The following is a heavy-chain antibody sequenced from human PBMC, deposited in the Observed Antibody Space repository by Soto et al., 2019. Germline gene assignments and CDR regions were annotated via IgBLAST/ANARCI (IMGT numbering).Heavy chain of an antibody. CDR3: AKEGGNYDSSGYWDFDY. CDR2: ISYDGSNK. J-gene: IGHJ4*02. D-gene: IGHD3-22*01. V-gene: IGHV3-30*18. CDR1: GFTFSSYG. Sequence: QVQLVESGGGVVQPGRSLRLSCAASGFTFSSYGMHWVRQAPGKGLEWVAVISYDGSNKYYADSVKGRFTISRDNSKNTLYLQMKSLRAEDTAVYYCAKEGGNYDSSGYWDFDYWGQGTLVTVSS.